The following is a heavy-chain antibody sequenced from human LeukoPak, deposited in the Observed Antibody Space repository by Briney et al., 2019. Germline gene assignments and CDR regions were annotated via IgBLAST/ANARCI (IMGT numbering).Heavy chain of an antibody. J-gene: IGHJ4*02. V-gene: IGHV1-18*01. Sequence: ASVKVSCKASGYTFTNYGISWVRQAPGQELEWMGWISAYNGNTNYAQKLQGRVTMTTDTSTSTAYMELRSLRSDDTAVYYCARPRDYYDSSGPGYYFDYWGQGTLVTVSS. CDR3: ARPRDYYDSSGPGYYFDY. D-gene: IGHD3-22*01. CDR2: ISAYNGNT. CDR1: GYTFTNYG.